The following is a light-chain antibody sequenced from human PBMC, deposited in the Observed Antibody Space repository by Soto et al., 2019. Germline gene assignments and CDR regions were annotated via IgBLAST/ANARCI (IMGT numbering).Light chain of an antibody. CDR1: QSISTY. J-gene: IGKJ1*01. CDR3: QQRYSLPRT. Sequence: DIQMTQSPSSLSASVGDRVTITCRASQSISTYLNWFQQKPGKDPKLLIYNISNLKSGVPSRFTGGGSGTEFNLTISSLQPEDFATYLCQQRYSLPRTFGQGTKVDIK. V-gene: IGKV1-39*01. CDR2: NIS.